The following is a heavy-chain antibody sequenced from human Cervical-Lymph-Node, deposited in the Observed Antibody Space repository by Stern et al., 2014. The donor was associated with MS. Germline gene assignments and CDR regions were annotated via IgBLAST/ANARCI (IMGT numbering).Heavy chain of an antibody. CDR1: GGSMASSTGGYF. CDR2: IYYSGST. Sequence: AQLVESGPGLVKPSQTLSLICAVSGGSMASSTGGYFWSWIRQPPGKGLEWIGFIYYSGSTYYNPSLKRRTTISVDTSKNQVSLRLTSMTAADTAVYYCARVAYCGGDCSAFDSWGQGTLVTVSS. V-gene: IGHV4-31*11. CDR3: ARVAYCGGDCSAFDS. J-gene: IGHJ4*02. D-gene: IGHD2-21*02.